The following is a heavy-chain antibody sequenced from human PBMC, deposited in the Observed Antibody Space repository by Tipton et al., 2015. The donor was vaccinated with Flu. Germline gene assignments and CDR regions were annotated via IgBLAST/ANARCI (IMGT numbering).Heavy chain of an antibody. CDR2: IHTSGTT. Sequence: TLSLTCTVSGDSITSGNYFWNWIRQPAGKGLEWIGRIHTSGTTYYKPSLKSRVTISMDTSKNQFSLPVRSVTAADTAVYFCARAESSVWAGYYYGLDVWGQGTTVTVSS. CDR3: ARAESSVWAGYYYGLDV. V-gene: IGHV4-61*02. CDR1: GDSITSGNYF. J-gene: IGHJ6*02. D-gene: IGHD6-19*01.